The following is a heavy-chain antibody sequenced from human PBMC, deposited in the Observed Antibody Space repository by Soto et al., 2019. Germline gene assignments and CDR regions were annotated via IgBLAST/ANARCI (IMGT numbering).Heavy chain of an antibody. CDR2: IYHSGST. V-gene: IGHV4-30-2*01. J-gene: IGHJ5*02. CDR3: ARLFYDSSGYNWFDP. CDR1: GGSISSGGYS. Sequence: ASETLSLTCAVSGGSISSGGYSWSWIRQPPGKGLEWIGYIYHSGSTYYNPSLKSRVTISVDRSKNPFSLKLSSVTAADTAVYYCARLFYDSSGYNWFDPWGQGTLVTVSS. D-gene: IGHD3-22*01.